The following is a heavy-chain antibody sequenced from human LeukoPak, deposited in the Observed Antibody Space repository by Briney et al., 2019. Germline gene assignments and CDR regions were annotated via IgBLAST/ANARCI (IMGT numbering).Heavy chain of an antibody. Sequence: GASVKVSCKASGYTFTGYYMHWVRQAPGQGLEWMGWISTYNGNTNYAQNLQGRVTMTTDTSTSTAYMELRSLTSDDTAVYYCARVGADCSDGNCYWGQGTLVTVSS. J-gene: IGHJ4*02. D-gene: IGHD2-15*01. V-gene: IGHV1-18*04. CDR2: ISTYNGNT. CDR3: ARVGADCSDGNCY. CDR1: GYTFTGYY.